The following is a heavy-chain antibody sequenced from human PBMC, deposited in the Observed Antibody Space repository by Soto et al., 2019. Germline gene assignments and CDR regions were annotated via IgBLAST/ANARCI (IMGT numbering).Heavy chain of an antibody. V-gene: IGHV3-23*01. CDR2: ITGSGRDT. J-gene: IGHJ4*02. CDR3: AKNGLDNSPSAIDS. Sequence: WGSLRLSCAASGFTFRNNVLSWVRQAPGKGLDWVSGITGSGRDTYYADSVKGRFTISRDNAKNMVFLQMNSLRAEDTALYYCAKNGLDNSPSAIDSWGPGTLVTVSS. D-gene: IGHD2-8*01. CDR1: GFTFRNNV.